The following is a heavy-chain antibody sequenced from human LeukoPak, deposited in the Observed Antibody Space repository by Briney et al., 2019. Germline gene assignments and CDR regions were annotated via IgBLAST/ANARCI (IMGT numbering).Heavy chain of an antibody. Sequence: PGGSLRLSCAASGFTFSSYAMSWVRQAPGKGLEWVSSIGSDYKTHYSESVKGRFAISRDNSQSTVFLQMNSLRAEDTALYYCAKSPVATIRFFDPWGQGTLVTVSS. CDR1: GFTFSSYA. D-gene: IGHD5-12*01. V-gene: IGHV3-23*01. CDR3: AKSPVATIRFFDP. CDR2: SIGSDYKT. J-gene: IGHJ5*02.